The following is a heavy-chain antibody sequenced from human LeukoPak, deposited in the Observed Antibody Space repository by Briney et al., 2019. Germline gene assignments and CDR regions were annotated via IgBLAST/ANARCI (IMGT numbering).Heavy chain of an antibody. V-gene: IGHV3-7*01. Sequence: HPGGSLRLSCAASGFTFSSYWMSWVRQAPGKGLEWVANIKQDGSEKHYVDSVKGRFTISRDNAKNSLYPQLNSLRAEDTAVYYCARGSSSSGLDYWSQGTLVTVSS. CDR2: IKQDGSEK. D-gene: IGHD6-6*01. CDR3: ARGSSSSGLDY. J-gene: IGHJ4*02. CDR1: GFTFSSYW.